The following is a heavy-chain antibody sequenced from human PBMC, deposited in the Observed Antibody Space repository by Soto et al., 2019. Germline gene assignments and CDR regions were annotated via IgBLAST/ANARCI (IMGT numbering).Heavy chain of an antibody. Sequence: EVHLVESGGGPVRPGGSLKLSCAASGFNFITYSLSWVRQAPVNGLEWVASISSSAVYIDYADSVTGRFTISRDNANSSLYLQMNSLRAGDTATYYCVRDGLDYYDTERLYFANWGEGTLVTASS. V-gene: IGHV3-21*01. CDR1: GFNFITYS. J-gene: IGHJ4*02. CDR2: ISSSAVYI. D-gene: IGHD3-22*01. CDR3: VRDGLDYYDTERLYFAN.